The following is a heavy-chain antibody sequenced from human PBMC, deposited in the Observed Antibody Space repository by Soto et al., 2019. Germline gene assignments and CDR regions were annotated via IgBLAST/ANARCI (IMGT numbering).Heavy chain of an antibody. CDR3: ARLMPDWSATVTTSYYYGMDV. V-gene: IGHV5-10-1*01. J-gene: IGHJ6*02. D-gene: IGHD4-4*01. CDR2: IDPSDSYT. CDR1: GYSFTSYW. Sequence: PGESLKISCKGSGYSFTSYWISWVRQMPGKGLEWMGRIDPSDSYTNYSPSFQGHVTISADKSISTAYLQWSSLKASDTAMYYCARLMPDWSATVTTSYYYGMDVWGQGTTVTVSS.